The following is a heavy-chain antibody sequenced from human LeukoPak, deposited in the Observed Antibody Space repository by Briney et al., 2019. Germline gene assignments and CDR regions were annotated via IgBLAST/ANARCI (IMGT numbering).Heavy chain of an antibody. D-gene: IGHD3-3*01. V-gene: IGHV3-15*07. CDR1: GFTFSNAW. J-gene: IGHJ4*02. CDR2: IKSKTDGGTT. CDR3: TTDESFWSALSLY. Sequence: PGGSLRLSCAASGFTFSNAWMNWVRQAPGKGLEWVGRIKSKTDGGTTDYAAPVKGRFTISRDDSKNTLYLQMNSLKTEDTAVYYCTTDESFWSALSLYWGQGTLVTVSS.